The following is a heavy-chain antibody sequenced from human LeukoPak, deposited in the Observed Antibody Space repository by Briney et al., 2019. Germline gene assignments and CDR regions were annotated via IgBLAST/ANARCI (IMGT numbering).Heavy chain of an antibody. V-gene: IGHV3-30*17. D-gene: IGHD1-1*01. CDR2: ISYDGSNK. CDR1: GFTFSHYS. CDR3: ARDSVKNQLEPFWFDY. J-gene: IGHJ4*02. Sequence: GGSLRLSCAASGFTFSHYSMHWVRQAPGKGLARVAVISYDGSNKYYADSVKGRFTISRDNSKNTLWLQMNSLRAEDTAVYYCARDSVKNQLEPFWFDYWGQGTLVTVSS.